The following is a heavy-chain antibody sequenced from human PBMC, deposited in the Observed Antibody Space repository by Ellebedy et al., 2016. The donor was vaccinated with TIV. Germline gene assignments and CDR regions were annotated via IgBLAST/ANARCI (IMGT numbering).Heavy chain of an antibody. D-gene: IGHD6-19*01. Sequence: GESLKISCAASGFTFSSYGVHWVRQAPGKGLEWVALISYDGSDKNYADSVKTRFTISRENSKNTLYLQMNSLRAEDTAVYYCAKDRVIAVWDNGSFDFWGQGTMVTVSS. J-gene: IGHJ3*01. CDR2: ISYDGSDK. CDR1: GFTFSSYG. CDR3: AKDRVIAVWDNGSFDF. V-gene: IGHV3-30-3*01.